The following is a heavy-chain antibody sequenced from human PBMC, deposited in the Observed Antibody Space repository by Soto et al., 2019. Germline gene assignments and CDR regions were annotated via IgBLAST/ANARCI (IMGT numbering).Heavy chain of an antibody. Sequence: VQLLESGGGLVQPGGSLRLSCAASGFTFSSYGMSWVRQAPGKGLEWVSEISGSGDYTYYADSVKGRFTVSRDNYKNTLYLQMNSLRAEDTAVYYCAKRNGDYGYDYWGQGTLVTVSS. J-gene: IGHJ4*02. V-gene: IGHV3-23*01. CDR2: ISGSGDYT. CDR3: AKRNGDYGYDY. D-gene: IGHD4-17*01. CDR1: GFTFSSYG.